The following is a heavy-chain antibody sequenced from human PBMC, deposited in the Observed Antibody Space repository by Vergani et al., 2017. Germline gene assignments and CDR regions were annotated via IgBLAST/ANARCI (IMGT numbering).Heavy chain of an antibody. Sequence: EVQLVESGGGLVQPGRSLRLSCAASGFTFDDYAMHWVRQAPGKGLEWVSGISWNSGSIGYADSVKGRFTISRDNAKNSLYLQMNSLRAEDTALYYCATGPDILTGYQVGEGYFDLWGRGTLVTVSS. V-gene: IGHV3-9*01. J-gene: IGHJ2*01. CDR2: ISWNSGSI. CDR1: GFTFDDYA. D-gene: IGHD3-9*01. CDR3: ATGPDILTGYQVGEGYFDL.